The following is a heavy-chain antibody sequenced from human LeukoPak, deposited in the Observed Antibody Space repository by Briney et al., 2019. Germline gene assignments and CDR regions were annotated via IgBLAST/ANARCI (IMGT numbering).Heavy chain of an antibody. V-gene: IGHV1-8*01. J-gene: IGHJ4*02. CDR1: GYTFVNFD. CDR2: VSPDSGNT. CDR3: ARGLRADS. Sequence: ASVKVSCKTSGYTFVNFDINWVRQATGQGLEWMGWVSPDSGNTGHAQKFQGRVTMTRNTSINTVYMELSSLRSEDTGVYYCARGLRADSWGQGTLVTVSS.